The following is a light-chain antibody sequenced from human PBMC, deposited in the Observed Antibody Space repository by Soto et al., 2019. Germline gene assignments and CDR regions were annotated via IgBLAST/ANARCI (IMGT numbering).Light chain of an antibody. CDR3: QQYYQLPLT. V-gene: IGKV1-33*01. CDR1: HDIRKY. Sequence: DIHMTQSPSSLSASVGDRVTITCQASHDIRKYLNWYQQKPGKAPRLLIYDASNMEKGVPSRFTGSGSGTDFTFTISSLQPEDIATYYCQQYYQLPLTFGGGTKVDIK. J-gene: IGKJ4*01. CDR2: DAS.